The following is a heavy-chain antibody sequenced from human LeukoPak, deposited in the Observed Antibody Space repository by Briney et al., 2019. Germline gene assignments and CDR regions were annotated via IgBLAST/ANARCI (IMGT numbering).Heavy chain of an antibody. V-gene: IGHV1-46*01. CDR3: ARAVGIAAAGDNNWFDP. D-gene: IGHD6-13*01. CDR1: GYTFTTYY. Sequence: ASVRVSCTPSGYTFTTYYIHWVPQAPGHRLECMGLINPSSGSITYAQKFQGRVTMTRDTSTSTVYMELSSLRSEDTAVYYGARAVGIAAAGDNNWFDPWGQGTLVTVSS. J-gene: IGHJ5*02. CDR2: INPSSGSI.